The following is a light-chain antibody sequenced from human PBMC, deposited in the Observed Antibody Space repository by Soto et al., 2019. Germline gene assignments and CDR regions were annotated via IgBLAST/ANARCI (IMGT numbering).Light chain of an antibody. J-gene: IGLJ3*02. CDR3: AAWDDSLSGPV. Sequence: QLVLTQPPSASGTPGQRVTISCSGSSSNIGSNYVYWYQQLPGTAPKLLISRNNQRPSGVPDRFSGSKSGTSASLAISGLRSEDEADYYCAAWDDSLSGPVFGGGTKVTVL. CDR2: RNN. V-gene: IGLV1-47*01. CDR1: SSNIGSNY.